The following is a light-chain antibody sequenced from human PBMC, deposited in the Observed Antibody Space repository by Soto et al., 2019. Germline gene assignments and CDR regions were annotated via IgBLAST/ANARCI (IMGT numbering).Light chain of an antibody. CDR3: QQSNTWPPIT. CDR1: QSVGSN. J-gene: IGKJ5*01. Sequence: EIVMTQSPATLSVSPGERATVSCRASQSVGSNLACYQQKPGQAPRLLVYGASSRATGIPDRFSGSGSGTEFTLTISSLQSDDSAVYYCQQSNTWPPITFGQGTRLEIK. V-gene: IGKV3-15*01. CDR2: GAS.